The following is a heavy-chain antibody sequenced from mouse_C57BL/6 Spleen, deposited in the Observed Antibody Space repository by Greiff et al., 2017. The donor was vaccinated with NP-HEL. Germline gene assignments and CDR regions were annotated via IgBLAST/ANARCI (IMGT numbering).Heavy chain of an antibody. CDR2: IYPGSGST. Sequence: QVQLQQPGAELVKPGASVKMSCKASGYTFTSYWITWVKQRPGQGLEWIGDIYPGSGSTNYNEKFKSKATLTVDTSSSTAYMQLSSLTSEDSAVYYCARKWNYDYDCWFAYWGQGTLVTVSA. D-gene: IGHD2-4*01. V-gene: IGHV1-55*01. CDR3: ARKWNYDYDCWFAY. J-gene: IGHJ3*01. CDR1: GYTFTSYW.